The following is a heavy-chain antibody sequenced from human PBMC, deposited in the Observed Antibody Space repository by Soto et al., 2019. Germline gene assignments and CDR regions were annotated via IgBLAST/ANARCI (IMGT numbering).Heavy chain of an antibody. D-gene: IGHD2-2*02. CDR1: GFTFSSYA. J-gene: IGHJ4*02. CDR3: ARAGSTRCYTYCSFDY. V-gene: IGHV3-30-3*01. CDR2: ISYDGSNK. Sequence: PGGSLRLSCAASGFTFSSYAMHWVRQAPGKGLEWVAVISYDGSNKYYADSVKGRFTISRDNSKNTLYLQMNSLRAEDTAVYYCARAGSTRCYTYCSFDYWGQGTLVTVSS.